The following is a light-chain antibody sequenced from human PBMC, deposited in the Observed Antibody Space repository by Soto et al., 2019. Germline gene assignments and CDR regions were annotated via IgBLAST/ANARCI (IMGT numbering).Light chain of an antibody. CDR3: QKYNSPPLT. V-gene: IGKV1-27*01. CDR2: AAS. J-gene: IGKJ4*01. CDR1: QGIGVY. Sequence: DIQMTQSPSSLSASLGERDTITCRASQGIGVYLAWFQQRPGRVPSLLIYAASTLQSGVPSRFSGSGSGTDFTLTISSLQPEDVATYYCQKYNSPPLTFGGGTKVDIK.